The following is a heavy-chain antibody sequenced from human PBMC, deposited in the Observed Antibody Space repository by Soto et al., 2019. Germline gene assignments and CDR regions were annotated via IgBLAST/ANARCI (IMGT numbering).Heavy chain of an antibody. J-gene: IGHJ4*02. Sequence: QVQLQQWGAGLLKPSETLSLTCAVYGGSFSGYYWSWIRQPPGTGLEWIGEVNHSGSTNYNPSLKSRVTISVDTSKNQFSLKLSSVTAVDTAVYYCARVSGEYCSRTSCYYFFDYWGQGILVTVSS. CDR2: VNHSGST. CDR3: ARVSGEYCSRTSCYYFFDY. CDR1: GGSFSGYY. V-gene: IGHV4-34*01. D-gene: IGHD2-2*01.